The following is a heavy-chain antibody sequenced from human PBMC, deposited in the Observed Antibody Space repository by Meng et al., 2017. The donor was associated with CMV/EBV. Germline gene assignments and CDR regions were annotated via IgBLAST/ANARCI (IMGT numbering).Heavy chain of an antibody. J-gene: IGHJ6*02. Sequence: GESLKISCAASGFTFSTYWMSWVRQAPGKGLEWVAFIRYDGSNKYYADSVKGRFTISRDNSKNTLYLQMNSLRAEDTAVYYCAKRIVPAAILSVYYYYGMDVWGQGTTVTVSS. CDR3: AKRIVPAAILSVYYYYGMDV. V-gene: IGHV3-30*02. D-gene: IGHD2-2*02. CDR2: IRYDGSNK. CDR1: GFTFSTYW.